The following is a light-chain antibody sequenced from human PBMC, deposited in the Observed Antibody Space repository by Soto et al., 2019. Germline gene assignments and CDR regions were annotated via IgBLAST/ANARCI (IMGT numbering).Light chain of an antibody. Sequence: QSALTQPASVSGSPGQAITTSCSGSSSDVGAHNFVSCYQHHPGKAPKLMIYEVSNRPSGVSNRFSGSKSGNTASLTISGLQAEDEADYYCNSYTSSNTYVFGSGTKVTVL. V-gene: IGLV2-14*01. CDR1: SSDVGAHNF. CDR3: NSYTSSNTYV. CDR2: EVS. J-gene: IGLJ1*01.